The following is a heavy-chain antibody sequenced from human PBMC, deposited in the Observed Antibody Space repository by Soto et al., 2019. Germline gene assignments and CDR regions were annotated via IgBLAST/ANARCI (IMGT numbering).Heavy chain of an antibody. CDR3: ARAGGPLVATIDY. J-gene: IGHJ4*02. Sequence: GGSLRLSCAASGFTFSSYGMHWVRQAPGKGLEWVAVIWYDGSNKYYADSVKGRFTISRDNSKNTLYLQMNSLRAEDTVVYYCARAGGPLVATIDYWGQGTLVTVSS. D-gene: IGHD5-12*01. CDR1: GFTFSSYG. CDR2: IWYDGSNK. V-gene: IGHV3-33*01.